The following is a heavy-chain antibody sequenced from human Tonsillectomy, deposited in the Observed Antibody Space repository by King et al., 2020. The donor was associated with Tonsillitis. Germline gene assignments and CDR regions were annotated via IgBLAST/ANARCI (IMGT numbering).Heavy chain of an antibody. Sequence: QLQESGPGLVKPSETLSLTCTVSGGSISSYYWSWIRQPPGKGLEWIGYIYYSGSTNYNPSLKSRVTISVDTSKNQFSLKLSSVTAADTAVYYCARHYSSSPSSPLTHFDYWGQGTLVTVSS. CDR1: GGSISSYY. CDR3: ARHYSSSPSSPLTHFDY. J-gene: IGHJ4*02. D-gene: IGHD6-6*01. V-gene: IGHV4-59*08. CDR2: IYYSGST.